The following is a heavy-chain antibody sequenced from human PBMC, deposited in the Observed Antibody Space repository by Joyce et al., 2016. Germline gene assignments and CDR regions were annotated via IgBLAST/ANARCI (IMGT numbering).Heavy chain of an antibody. Sequence: QGQLVESGGGVVQRGRSLRLSCAASGFTFSNYGMHWVRQAPGKVLEWVAVISYDGSNKHYGDSVKGRFAISRDNSKNTLYLQMNSLRAEDTAVYYCAGGILTGYFDYWGQGTPVTVSS. D-gene: IGHD3-9*01. CDR1: GFTFSNYG. V-gene: IGHV3-30*03. J-gene: IGHJ4*02. CDR3: AGGILTGYFDY. CDR2: ISYDGSNK.